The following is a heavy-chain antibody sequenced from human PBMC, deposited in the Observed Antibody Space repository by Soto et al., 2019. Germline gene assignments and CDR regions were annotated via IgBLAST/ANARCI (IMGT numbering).Heavy chain of an antibody. V-gene: IGHV3-30*18. D-gene: IGHD5-18*01. Sequence: QVQLVESGGGVVQPGRSLRLSCAASGFTFSSYGMHWVRQAPGKGLEWVAVISYDGSNKYYADSVKGRFTISRDNSKNTVYLKMNRLRAEDTAVYSCAKEGILLSWVDALDIWGQGTMVTVSS. CDR2: ISYDGSNK. CDR3: AKEGILLSWVDALDI. CDR1: GFTFSSYG. J-gene: IGHJ3*02.